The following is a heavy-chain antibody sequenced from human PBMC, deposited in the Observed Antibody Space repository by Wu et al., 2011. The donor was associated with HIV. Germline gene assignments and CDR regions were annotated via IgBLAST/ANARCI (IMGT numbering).Heavy chain of an antibody. CDR3: ALRTRAGSGSDY. CDR1: GYTFTDAY. Sequence: QVQLVQSGAEVKKPGASVKVSCKASGYTFTDAYVHWVRQVPGQGLEWMGWINPYSGGTNFAQNFQGRVTMTSDTSISTAYMELSGLRSDDTAVYYCALRTRAGSGSDYWGQGTLVTVSS. J-gene: IGHJ4*02. D-gene: IGHD3-10*01. V-gene: IGHV1-2*02. CDR2: INPYSGGT.